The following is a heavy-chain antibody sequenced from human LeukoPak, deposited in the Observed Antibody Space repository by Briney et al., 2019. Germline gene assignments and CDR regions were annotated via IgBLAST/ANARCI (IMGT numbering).Heavy chain of an antibody. CDR1: GGSISSGGYY. J-gene: IGHJ3*02. V-gene: IGHV4-30-4*01. Sequence: SETLSLTCTVSGGSISSGGYYWSWIRQPPGTGLEWIGYIYYSGSTYYNPSLKSRVTISVDTSKNQFSLKLSSVTAADTAVYYCARGLLHDYGDYVADAFDIWGQGTMVTVSS. CDR3: ARGLLHDYGDYVADAFDI. D-gene: IGHD4-17*01. CDR2: IYYSGST.